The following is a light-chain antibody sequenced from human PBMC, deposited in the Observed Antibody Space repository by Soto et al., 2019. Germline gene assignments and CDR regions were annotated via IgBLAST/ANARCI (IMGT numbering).Light chain of an antibody. CDR3: GTWDSRLSAPFV. CDR2: DNN. CDR1: SSNIGNTY. J-gene: IGLJ1*01. V-gene: IGLV1-51*01. Sequence: QSVLTQPPSVSAAPGQKVTISCSGSSSNIGNTYVSWYQQLPGTAPKLLIYDNNKRPSGIPDRFSGSKSGTSATLGITGLQAGGEADYYCGTWDSRLSAPFVFGTGTKVTVL.